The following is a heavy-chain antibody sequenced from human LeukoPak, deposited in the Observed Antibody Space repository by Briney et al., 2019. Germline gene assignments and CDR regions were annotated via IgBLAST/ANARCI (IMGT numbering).Heavy chain of an antibody. D-gene: IGHD3-22*01. Sequence: MPSETLSLTCAVSGGSFSGYYWSWIRQPPGKGLEWIGYISYSGSTNYNPSLKSRVTISVDTSKSQFSLRLSSVTAADTAVYYCARIPSSGFYYGAFDIWGRGTMVTVSS. J-gene: IGHJ3*02. CDR2: ISYSGST. CDR1: GGSFSGYY. V-gene: IGHV4-59*01. CDR3: ARIPSSGFYYGAFDI.